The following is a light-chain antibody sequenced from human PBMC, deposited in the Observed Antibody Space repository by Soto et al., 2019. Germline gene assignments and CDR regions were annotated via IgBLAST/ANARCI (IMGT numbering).Light chain of an antibody. Sequence: QSALTQPASVSGSPGQSITISCTGTSSDVGGYNYVSWYQHHPGKAPNLMIYDVSNRPSGVSNRFSGSKSGNTASLTISGLQAEDEADYYCSSYTSSSPYVFGTGTKLTVL. CDR2: DVS. CDR3: SSYTSSSPYV. J-gene: IGLJ1*01. CDR1: SSDVGGYNY. V-gene: IGLV2-14*03.